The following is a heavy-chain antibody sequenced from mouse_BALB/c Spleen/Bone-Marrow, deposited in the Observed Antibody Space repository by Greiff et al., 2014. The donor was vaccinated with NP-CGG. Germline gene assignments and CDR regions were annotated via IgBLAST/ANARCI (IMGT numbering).Heavy chain of an antibody. Sequence: EVKLVESGGDLVKPGGSLKLSCAASGFSFSGYCMCWVRQTPDKRLEWVATICVGGTYTYYPDSVKGRFTISRDNAKNTLYLRMSSLKSEDTAMYYCARPFTTVVATVFAYWGQGTLVTVSA. CDR1: GFSFSGYC. D-gene: IGHD1-1*01. J-gene: IGHJ3*01. CDR2: ICVGGTYT. CDR3: ARPFTTVVATVFAY. V-gene: IGHV5-6*02.